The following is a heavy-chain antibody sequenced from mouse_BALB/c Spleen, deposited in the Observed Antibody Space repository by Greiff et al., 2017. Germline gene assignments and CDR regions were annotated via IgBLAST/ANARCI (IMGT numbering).Heavy chain of an antibody. V-gene: IGHV1-54*01. CDR1: GYAFTNYL. D-gene: IGHD2-4*01. CDR3: ASTLDDYDGGFAY. J-gene: IGHJ3*01. Sequence: QVQLQQSGAELVRPGPSVKVSCKASGYAFTNYLIEWVKQRPGQGLAWIGVINPGSGGTNYNEKFKGKATLTADKSSSTAYMQLSSLTSDDSAVYCCASTLDDYDGGFAYWGQGTRVTVSA. CDR2: INPGSGGT.